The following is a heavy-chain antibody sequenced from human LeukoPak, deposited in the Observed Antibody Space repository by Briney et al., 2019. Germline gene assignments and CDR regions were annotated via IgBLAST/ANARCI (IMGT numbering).Heavy chain of an antibody. CDR3: ARAVGGDDDAFDI. V-gene: IGHV1-69*04. CDR1: GYTFTSYG. Sequence: SVKVSCKASGYTFTSYGISWVRQAPGQGLEWMGRIIPILGMANYAQKFQGRVTITADKSTSTAYMELSSLRSEDTAVYYCARAVGGDDDAFDIWGQGTMVTVSS. D-gene: IGHD2-21*02. CDR2: IIPILGMA. J-gene: IGHJ3*02.